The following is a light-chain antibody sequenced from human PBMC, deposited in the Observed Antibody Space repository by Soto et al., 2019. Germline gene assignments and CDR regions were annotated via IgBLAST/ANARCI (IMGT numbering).Light chain of an antibody. CDR1: QGVSRY. CDR3: QQRSNWIT. Sequence: TQSPSSVSASVGDRVTITFRASQGVSRYLAWYQQKPGQAPRLLIYDASYRATGIPARFSGSGSGTDFILTISSLEPEDFAIYYCQQRSNWITFGQGTRLENK. CDR2: DAS. J-gene: IGKJ5*01. V-gene: IGKV3-11*01.